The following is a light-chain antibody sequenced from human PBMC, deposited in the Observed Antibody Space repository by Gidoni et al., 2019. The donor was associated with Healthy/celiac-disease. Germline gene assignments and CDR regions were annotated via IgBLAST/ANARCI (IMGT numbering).Light chain of an antibody. CDR3: QQYGSSPWT. J-gene: IGKJ1*01. Sequence: EIGFTQSPGTLSLSPGERATLSCRDSQSVSSSYLAWYQQKPGQAPRLLIYGASSRATGIPDRFSGSGSGTDFTLTISRLEPEDFAVYYCQQYGSSPWTFGQGTKVEIK. CDR2: GAS. CDR1: QSVSSSY. V-gene: IGKV3-20*01.